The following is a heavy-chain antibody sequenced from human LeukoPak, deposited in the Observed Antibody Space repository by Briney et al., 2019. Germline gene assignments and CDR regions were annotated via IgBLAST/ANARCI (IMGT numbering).Heavy chain of an antibody. Sequence: GGSPRLSCAASGFTFSGYWTNWVRQAPGKGLVWVSRINGDGSITNYADSVKGRFTISRDNAKNTLYLQMNSLRAEDTAIYYCAIMYSGASGAFDYWGQGTLVTVSS. J-gene: IGHJ4*02. V-gene: IGHV3-74*01. CDR2: INGDGSIT. CDR1: GFTFSGYW. D-gene: IGHD1-26*01. CDR3: AIMYSGASGAFDY.